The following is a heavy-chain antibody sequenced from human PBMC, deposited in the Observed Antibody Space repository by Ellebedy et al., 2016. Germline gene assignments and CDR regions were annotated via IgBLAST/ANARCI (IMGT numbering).Heavy chain of an antibody. J-gene: IGHJ4*02. Sequence: ASVKVSCXASGYTFTSYDINWVRQATGQGLEWMGWMNPNSGNTGYAQKFQGRVTMSRDTSISTAYMELSSLRSDDTAVYYCARYIYGSAFHDWGQGTLVTVSS. V-gene: IGHV1-8*01. CDR2: MNPNSGNT. CDR1: GYTFTSYD. D-gene: IGHD5-18*01. CDR3: ARYIYGSAFHD.